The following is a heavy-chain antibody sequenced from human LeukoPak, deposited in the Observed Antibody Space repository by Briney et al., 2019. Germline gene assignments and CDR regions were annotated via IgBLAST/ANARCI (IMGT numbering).Heavy chain of an antibody. Sequence: ASVKVSCKVSGYTLTELSMHWVRQAHGKGLEWMGGFDPEDGETIYAQKFQGRVTMTEDTSTDTAYMELSSLRSEDTAVYYCVAIGLYSSCWSHYFDYWGQGTLVTVSS. CDR3: VAIGLYSSCWSHYFDY. V-gene: IGHV1-24*01. CDR1: GYTLTELS. CDR2: FDPEDGET. J-gene: IGHJ4*02. D-gene: IGHD6-13*01.